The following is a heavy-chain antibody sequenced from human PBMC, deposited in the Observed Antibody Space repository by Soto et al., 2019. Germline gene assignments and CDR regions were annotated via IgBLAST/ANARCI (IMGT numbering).Heavy chain of an antibody. CDR1: GFTFNTYW. D-gene: IGHD6-19*01. CDR3: ARDAYISGYFQFDY. J-gene: IGHJ4*02. CDR2: IHFDGSTT. Sequence: EVQLVESGGGLVQPGGSLRLSCAASGFTFNTYWMHWVRQVPGKGLVWVSRIHFDGSTTHYADSVKGRFTISRDNAKNTLSLQMNSLRAADTAVYYCARDAYISGYFQFDYWGQGTLVTVSS. V-gene: IGHV3-74*01.